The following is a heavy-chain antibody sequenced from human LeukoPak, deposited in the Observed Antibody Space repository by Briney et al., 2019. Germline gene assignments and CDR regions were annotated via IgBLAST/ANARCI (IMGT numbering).Heavy chain of an antibody. CDR2: INHSVST. D-gene: IGHD1-26*01. Sequence: SETLSLTCAVYGGSFSGYYWSWIRQPPGKGLEWIGEINHSVSTNYNPSLKSRVTISLDTSKNQFSLKLSSVTAADTAVYYCARGPCIVGGTTYTPARGAFAIWGQGTMVTVSS. CDR3: ARGPCIVGGTTYTPARGAFAI. J-gene: IGHJ3*02. V-gene: IGHV4-34*01. CDR1: GGSFSGYY.